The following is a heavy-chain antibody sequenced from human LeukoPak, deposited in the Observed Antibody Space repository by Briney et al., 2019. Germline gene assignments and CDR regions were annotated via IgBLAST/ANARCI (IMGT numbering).Heavy chain of an antibody. V-gene: IGHV3-20*04. Sequence: GGSLRLYCVASGFTFDDYGMSWVRQAPGKGLEWVSAINWNGGRTGYADSVKGRFTISRDNAKTSLYLQMNSLRAEDTALYYCAILGGVDAFDIWGQGTMVTVSS. D-gene: IGHD3-16*01. CDR2: INWNGGRT. CDR1: GFTFDDYG. CDR3: AILGGVDAFDI. J-gene: IGHJ3*02.